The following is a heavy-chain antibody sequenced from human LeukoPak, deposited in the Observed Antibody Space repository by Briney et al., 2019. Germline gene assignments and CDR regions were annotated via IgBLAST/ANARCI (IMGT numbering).Heavy chain of an antibody. V-gene: IGHV4-61*08. CDR1: GGSISSGGYY. CDR2: IYYSGST. J-gene: IGHJ4*02. Sequence: PSETLSLTCTVSGGSISSGGYYWSWIRQHPGKGLEWIGYIYYSGSTNYNPSLKSRVTISVDTSKNQFSLKLSSVTAADTAVYYCARSKDGDNDYFDYWGQGTLVTVSS. D-gene: IGHD4-23*01. CDR3: ARSKDGDNDYFDY.